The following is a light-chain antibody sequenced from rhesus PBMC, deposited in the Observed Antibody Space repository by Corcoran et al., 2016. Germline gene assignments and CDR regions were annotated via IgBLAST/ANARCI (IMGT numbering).Light chain of an antibody. CDR2: WAS. Sequence: DIVMTQSPDSLAVSLGERVTINCKSSQSLLYSSNNKNYLAWYQQKPGQAPKLLIYWASTRESGVPNRFSVSGSGTDCSLTLSGLRAEDGAVSYCQQYYSSPYSFGKGTKVEIK. CDR1: QSLLYSSNNKNY. CDR3: QQYYSSPYS. V-gene: IGKV4-1*01. J-gene: IGKJ2*01.